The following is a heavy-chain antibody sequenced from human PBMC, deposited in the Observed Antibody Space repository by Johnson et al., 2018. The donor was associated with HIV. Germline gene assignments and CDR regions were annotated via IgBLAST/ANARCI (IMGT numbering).Heavy chain of an antibody. CDR2: ISYDGSNK. CDR1: GFTFSDYY. J-gene: IGHJ3*02. CDR3: ARESLTTSDAFDM. V-gene: IGHV3-30-3*01. D-gene: IGHD1-1*01. Sequence: SLRLSCAASGFTFSDYYMSWIRQAPGKGLEWVAVISYDGSNKYYADSVKGRFTISRDNSKNTLYLQMNSLRAEDTAVYYCARESLTTSDAFDMWGQGTMVTVSS.